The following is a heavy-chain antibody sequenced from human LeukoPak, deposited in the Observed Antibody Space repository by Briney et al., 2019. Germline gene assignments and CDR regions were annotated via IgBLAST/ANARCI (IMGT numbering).Heavy chain of an antibody. Sequence: PRGSLRLSCAASGFTFSSYSMHWVRQAPGKGLVWVSRFSSDGSTTTYADSVKGRFTISRDNAKKRLYLQMDSLRVEDMAVYYCARGSFGSFDYWGQESLVTVSS. D-gene: IGHD3-10*01. J-gene: IGHJ4*02. CDR2: FSSDGSTT. CDR3: ARGSFGSFDY. CDR1: GFTFSSYS. V-gene: IGHV3-74*01.